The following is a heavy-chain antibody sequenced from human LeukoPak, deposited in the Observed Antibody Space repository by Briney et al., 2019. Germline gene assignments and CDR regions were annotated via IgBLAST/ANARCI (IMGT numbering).Heavy chain of an antibody. D-gene: IGHD4/OR15-4a*01. CDR1: GFSFSKNA. CDR2: ISGDGHSP. J-gene: IGHJ4*02. CDR3: ARDPGAFPYFFDY. Sequence: PGGSLRLSCVASGFSFSKNALSWVRQTPGKGLECVSAISGDGHSPYYADSVKGRFTISRDDSRNTVYLQMNSLRVEDSAVYYCARDPGAFPYFFDYWGQGTLVTVSS. V-gene: IGHV3-23*01.